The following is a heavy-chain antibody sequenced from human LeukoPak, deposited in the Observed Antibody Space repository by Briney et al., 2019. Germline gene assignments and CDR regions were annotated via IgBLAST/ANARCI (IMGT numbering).Heavy chain of an antibody. CDR1: GYTLTELS. V-gene: IGHV1-24*01. J-gene: IGHJ4*02. Sequence: ASVKVSCKVSGYTLTELSMHWVRQAPGKGLEWMGGFDPEDGGTIYAQKFQGRVTMTEDTSTDTAYMELSSLRSEDTAVYYCASSHIAAAGKAADYWGQGTLVTVSS. CDR3: ASSHIAAAGKAADY. CDR2: FDPEDGGT. D-gene: IGHD6-13*01.